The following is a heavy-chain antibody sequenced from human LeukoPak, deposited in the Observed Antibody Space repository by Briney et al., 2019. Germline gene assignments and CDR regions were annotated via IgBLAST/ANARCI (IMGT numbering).Heavy chain of an antibody. CDR2: MKSESGGGAT. D-gene: IGHD3/OR15-3a*01. CDR1: GFTVTNAW. CDR3: TTRAPDGLVPR. Sequence: PGGSLRLSCAASGFTVTNAWMHWVRQARGKGLEWVGRMKSESGGGATDYAAPVKGRFTISRDDSKNMLYLQMNRLKTEDTAVYYCTTRAPDGLVPRWGQGTLVTVSS. J-gene: IGHJ4*02. V-gene: IGHV3-15*07.